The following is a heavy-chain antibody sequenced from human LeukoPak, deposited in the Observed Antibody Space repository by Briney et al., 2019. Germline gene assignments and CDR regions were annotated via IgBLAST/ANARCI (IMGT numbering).Heavy chain of an antibody. CDR3: ANLGGSYYYYYYGMDV. Sequence: GGSPRLSCAASGFTFSSYAMSWVRQAPGKGLEWVSAISGSGGSTYYADSVKGRFTISRDNSKNTLYLQMNSLRAEDTAVYYCANLGGSYYYYYYGMDVWGQGTTVTVSS. J-gene: IGHJ6*02. CDR2: ISGSGGST. V-gene: IGHV3-23*01. D-gene: IGHD3-16*01. CDR1: GFTFSSYA.